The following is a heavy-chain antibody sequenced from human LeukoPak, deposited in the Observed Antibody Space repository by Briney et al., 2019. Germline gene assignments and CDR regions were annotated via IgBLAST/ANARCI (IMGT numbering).Heavy chain of an antibody. D-gene: IGHD5-12*01. Sequence: GGSLRLSCAASGFSFSSYAMSWVRQAPGKGLEWVSAISGSGDSTFYADSVKGRFTISRDNSKNTLYLQTSSLRAEDTAIYYCAKGQNSGYDYYFDCWGQGTLVTVSS. CDR1: GFSFSSYA. J-gene: IGHJ4*02. CDR2: ISGSGDST. CDR3: AKGQNSGYDYYFDC. V-gene: IGHV3-23*01.